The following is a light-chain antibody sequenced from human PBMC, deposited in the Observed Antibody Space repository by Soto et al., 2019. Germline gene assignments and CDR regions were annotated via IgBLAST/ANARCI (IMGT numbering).Light chain of an antibody. J-gene: IGKJ4*01. CDR2: DAS. CDR1: QSVSSY. V-gene: IGKV3-11*01. Sequence: EIVLTQSPATLSLSPGERATLSCRASQSVSSYLAWYQQKPGQAPRLLIYDASSRATGIPARFSGIGSGTDFTLTISSLEPEDFAVYYCQQRSNWLTFGGGTTVEIK. CDR3: QQRSNWLT.